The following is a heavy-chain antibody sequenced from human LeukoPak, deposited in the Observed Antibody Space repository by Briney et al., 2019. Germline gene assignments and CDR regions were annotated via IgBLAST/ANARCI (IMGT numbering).Heavy chain of an antibody. CDR3: ASGSGSVYYYYYYMDV. CDR2: INHSGST. D-gene: IGHD2-15*01. CDR1: GGSISSSSYY. J-gene: IGHJ6*03. V-gene: IGHV4-39*07. Sequence: PSETLSLTCTVSGGSISSSSYYWSWIRQPPGKGLEWIGEINHSGSTNYNPSLKSRVTISVDTSKNQFSLKLSSVTAADTAVYYCASGSGSVYYYYYYMDVWGKGTTVTVSS.